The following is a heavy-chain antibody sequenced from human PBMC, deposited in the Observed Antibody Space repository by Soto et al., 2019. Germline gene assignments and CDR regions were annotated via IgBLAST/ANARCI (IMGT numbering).Heavy chain of an antibody. V-gene: IGHV4-59*12. CDR2: IYQSGST. J-gene: IGHJ4*02. CDR1: GGSISSYS. D-gene: IGHD3-10*01. CDR3: TSDYTLRSYRFDY. Sequence: PSETLSLTCTVSGGSISSYSWSWIRQPPGRGLEWIGYIYQSGSTTYNPSLKSRLTISLDRSKNEVSLKLTSVTAADTAVYYCTSDYTLRSYRFDYWGRGILVTVSS.